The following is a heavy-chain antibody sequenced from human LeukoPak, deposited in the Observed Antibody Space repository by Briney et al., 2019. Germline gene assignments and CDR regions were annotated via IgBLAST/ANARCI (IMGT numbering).Heavy chain of an antibody. D-gene: IGHD3-10*01. J-gene: IGHJ4*02. CDR1: GGSIGTYY. CDR2: IYYSGST. CDR3: ARLTSGHFDY. V-gene: IGHV4-39*01. Sequence: SETLSLTCTVSGGSIGTYYWGWIRQPPGKGLEWIATIYYSGSTYYNPSLKSRVTISADTSKNQFSLKLRSVTAADTAVYYCARLTSGHFDYWGQGTLVTVSS.